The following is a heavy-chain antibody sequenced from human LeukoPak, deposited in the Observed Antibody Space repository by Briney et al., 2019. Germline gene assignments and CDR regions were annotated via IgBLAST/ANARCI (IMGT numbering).Heavy chain of an antibody. V-gene: IGHV1-18*01. CDR1: GYTLTNYA. CDR2: IRAYNGNT. CDR3: ARGGSRSRRGDDAFDI. Sequence: ASVTDSCKASGYTLTNYAMNWVRQAPGQGLEWMGWIRAYNGNTELAQKFQGRVTLATDASTSTDYVELRSLTSDDTAVYFCARGGSRSRRGDDAFDIWGQGTMVTVSS. D-gene: IGHD3-10*01. J-gene: IGHJ3*02.